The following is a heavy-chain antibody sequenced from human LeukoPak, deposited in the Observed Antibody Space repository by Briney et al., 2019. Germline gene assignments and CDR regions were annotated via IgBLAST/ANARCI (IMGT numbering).Heavy chain of an antibody. J-gene: IGHJ6*02. D-gene: IGHD6-13*01. Sequence: SQTLSLTCTVSGGSISSYYWSWIRQPPGKGLEWIGYIYYSGSTNYNPSLKSRVTISVDTSKHQFSLKLSSVAAADTAVYYCARVRAYSSSWYSRDYGMDVWGQGTTVTVSS. CDR3: ARVRAYSSSWYSRDYGMDV. V-gene: IGHV4-59*01. CDR1: GGSISSYY. CDR2: IYYSGST.